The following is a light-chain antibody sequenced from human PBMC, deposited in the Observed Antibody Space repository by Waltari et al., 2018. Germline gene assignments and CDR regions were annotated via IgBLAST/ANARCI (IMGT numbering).Light chain of an antibody. CDR1: SSDVGGYKY. V-gene: IGLV2-14*01. J-gene: IGLJ2*01. CDR2: DVS. CDR3: SSYTSSSVV. Sequence: QSALTQPASVSGSPGQSITISCTGTSSDVGGYKYVSWYHQHPGKAPKRMIYDVSNRPSGVSNRFSGSKSGNTASLTISGLQAEDEADYYCSSYTSSSVVFGGGTKLTVL.